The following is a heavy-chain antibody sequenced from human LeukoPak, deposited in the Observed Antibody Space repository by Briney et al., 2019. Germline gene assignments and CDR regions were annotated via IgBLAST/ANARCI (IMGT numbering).Heavy chain of an antibody. J-gene: IGHJ6*01. V-gene: IGHV3-48*01. CDR2: ISSSSSSI. D-gene: IGHD2-2*01. Sequence: GGSLRLSCAASGFTFSSYGMNWVRQAPGKGLEWVSYISSSSSSIYYADSVKGRFTISRDNAKNSLYLQMNSLRAEDTAVYYCARDCKGYCSTTSCSTPYYYYGMDVWGQGTTVTVSA. CDR1: GFTFSSYG. CDR3: ARDCKGYCSTTSCSTPYYYYGMDV.